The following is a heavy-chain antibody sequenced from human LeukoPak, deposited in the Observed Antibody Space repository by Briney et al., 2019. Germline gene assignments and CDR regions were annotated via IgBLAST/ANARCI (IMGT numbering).Heavy chain of an antibody. V-gene: IGHV4-34*01. CDR3: AMASYGSGRFDY. CDR2: INHSGST. J-gene: IGHJ4*02. CDR1: GGSFSGYH. Sequence: SETLSLTCAVYGGSFSGYHWSWIRQPPGKGLEWIGEINHSGSTNYNPSLKSRVTISVDTSKNQFSLKLSSVTAADTAVYYCAMASYGSGRFDYWGQGTLVTVSS. D-gene: IGHD5-18*01.